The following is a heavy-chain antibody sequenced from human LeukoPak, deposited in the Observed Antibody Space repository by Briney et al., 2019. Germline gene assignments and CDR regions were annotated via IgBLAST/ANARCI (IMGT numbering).Heavy chain of an antibody. CDR2: IIPILGIA. CDR3: ASYRVYAATAPFDY. D-gene: IGHD2-8*01. CDR1: GGTFSSYG. V-gene: IGHV1-69*04. J-gene: IGHJ4*02. Sequence: SVKVSCKASGGTFSSYGISWVRQAPGQGLEWMGGIIPILGIANYAQKFQGRVTITADKSTSTAYMELSSLRSEDTAVYYCASYRVYAATAPFDYWGQGTLVTVSS.